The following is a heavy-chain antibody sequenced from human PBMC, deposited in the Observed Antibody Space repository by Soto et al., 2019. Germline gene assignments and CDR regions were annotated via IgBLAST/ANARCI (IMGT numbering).Heavy chain of an antibody. D-gene: IGHD5-12*01. J-gene: IGHJ6*02. V-gene: IGHV1-18*01. CDR2: ITAYNGNT. Sequence: GASVKVSCKASSYTFTSYGFSWVRQAPGQGLEWMGWITAYNGNTKYAQKWQGRVTMTTDTSTSTAYMELSSLRSEDTAVYYCARAGDGYNPDYYYGMDVWGQGTTVTVSS. CDR3: ARAGDGYNPDYYYGMDV. CDR1: SYTFTSYG.